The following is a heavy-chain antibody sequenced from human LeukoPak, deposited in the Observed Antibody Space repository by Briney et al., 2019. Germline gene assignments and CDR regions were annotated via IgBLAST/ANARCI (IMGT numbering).Heavy chain of an antibody. Sequence: PGRSLRLSCAASGFTFSSYGMHWVRQAPGKGLEWVAVIWYDGSNKYYADSVKGRFTISRDNSKNMLYLQMNSLRAEDTAVYYCARSTYYYDSSASPEFDYWGQGTLVTVSS. CDR1: GFTFSSYG. CDR2: IWYDGSNK. CDR3: ARSTYYYDSSASPEFDY. J-gene: IGHJ4*02. V-gene: IGHV3-33*01. D-gene: IGHD3-22*01.